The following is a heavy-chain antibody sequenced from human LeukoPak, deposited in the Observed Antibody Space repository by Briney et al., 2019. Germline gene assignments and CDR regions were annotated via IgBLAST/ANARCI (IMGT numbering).Heavy chain of an antibody. D-gene: IGHD3-22*01. CDR3: AKGMDYDSSGYIDY. CDR2: ISWNSGSI. V-gene: IGHV3-9*01. Sequence: GGSLRLSCAASGFTFDDYAMHWVRQAPGKGLEWVSGISWNSGSIGYADSVKGRFTTSRDNAKNSLYLQMSSLRAEDTALYYCAKGMDYDSSGYIDYWGQGTLVTVSS. J-gene: IGHJ4*02. CDR1: GFTFDDYA.